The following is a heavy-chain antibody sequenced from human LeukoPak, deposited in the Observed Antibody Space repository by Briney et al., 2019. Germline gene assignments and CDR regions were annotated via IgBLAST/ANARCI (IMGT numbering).Heavy chain of an antibody. J-gene: IGHJ5*02. CDR3: TRDRGTYNWLDP. V-gene: IGHV3-73*01. CDR1: GFALSDSA. Sequence: GGSLRLSCAASGFALSDSAIHWVRQASGKGLEWVGLIDRPAKSYATAYGASVGGRFTISRDDSKNTAYLQMDSLKTEDTALYYCTRDRGTYNWLDPWGQGTLVTVSS. CDR2: IDRPAKSYAT. D-gene: IGHD1-26*01.